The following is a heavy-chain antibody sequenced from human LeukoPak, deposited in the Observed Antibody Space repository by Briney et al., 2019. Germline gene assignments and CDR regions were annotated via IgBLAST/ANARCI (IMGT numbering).Heavy chain of an antibody. CDR2: ISSSSSHI. D-gene: IGHD6-19*01. CDR3: ARVSISGYGFDF. V-gene: IGHV3-21*06. CDR1: GFTFSSYN. Sequence: GGSLRLSCAASGFTFSSYNMNWVRQAPGKGLEWVSSISSSSSHIYYADSVKGRFTISRDNAKDSLYLQMNSLRAEDTAVYYCARVSISGYGFDFWGQGTMVTVSS. J-gene: IGHJ3*01.